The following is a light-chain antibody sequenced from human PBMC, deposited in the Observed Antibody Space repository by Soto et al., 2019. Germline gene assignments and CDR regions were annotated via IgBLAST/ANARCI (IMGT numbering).Light chain of an antibody. CDR3: QQRSNWPRT. V-gene: IGKV3-11*01. J-gene: IGKJ1*01. CDR2: AAS. CDR1: PSVSSY. Sequence: EIVLTQSPATLSLSPGERATLSCRASPSVSSYLAWYQQKPGQAPRLLIYAASNRATGVPARFSGSGSGTDFTLTISSLEPEDVAVYYCQQRSNWPRTFGQGTKVDIK.